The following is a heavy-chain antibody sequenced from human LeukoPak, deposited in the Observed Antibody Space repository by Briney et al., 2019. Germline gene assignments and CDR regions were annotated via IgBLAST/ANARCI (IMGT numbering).Heavy chain of an antibody. Sequence: ASVKVSCKASGYTFTGYYMHWVRQAPGQGLEWMGWINPNSGGTNYAQKFQGRVTMTRDTSISTAYMELSRLRSDDTAVYYCARARTGDDSTPFWGQGTLVTVSS. CDR3: ARARTGDDSTPF. V-gene: IGHV1-2*02. D-gene: IGHD3-22*01. CDR1: GYTFTGYY. CDR2: INPNSGGT. J-gene: IGHJ4*02.